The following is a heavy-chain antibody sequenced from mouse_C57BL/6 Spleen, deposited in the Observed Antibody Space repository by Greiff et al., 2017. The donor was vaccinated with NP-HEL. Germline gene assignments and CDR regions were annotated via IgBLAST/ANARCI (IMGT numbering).Heavy chain of an antibody. Sequence: QVQLQQSGAELVRPGTSVKVSCKASGYAFTNYLIEWVKQRPGQGLEWIGVINPGSGGTKYNEKFKGKATLTADKSSSTAYMQLSSLTSEDSAVYFCARDATVVAHYAMDYWGQGTSVTVSS. CDR1: GYAFTNYL. J-gene: IGHJ4*01. D-gene: IGHD1-1*01. CDR3: ARDATVVAHYAMDY. CDR2: INPGSGGT. V-gene: IGHV1-54*01.